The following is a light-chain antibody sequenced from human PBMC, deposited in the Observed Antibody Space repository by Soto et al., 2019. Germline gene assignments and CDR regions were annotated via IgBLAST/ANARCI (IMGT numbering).Light chain of an antibody. Sequence: EIALTQSPGTLSLSPGERAILSCRASQSVSNSYLAWYQQKPGQAPRLLIYGASSRATGIPDKFSGSGSGADFTLTISGLEPEDFAVFYCQQYSNYPYTFGQGTKVDIK. V-gene: IGKV3-20*01. J-gene: IGKJ2*01. CDR3: QQYSNYPYT. CDR2: GAS. CDR1: QSVSNSY.